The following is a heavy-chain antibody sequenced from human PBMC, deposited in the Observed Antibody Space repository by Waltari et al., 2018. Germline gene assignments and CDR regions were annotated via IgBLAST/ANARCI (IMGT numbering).Heavy chain of an antibody. V-gene: IGHV4-38-2*01. J-gene: IGHJ4*02. CDR1: GYSISSGYY. Sequence: QVQLQESGPGLVKPSETLSLTCAVSGYSISSGYYWGWIRQPPGKGLEWIGSIYHSGSTYYNPSLKSRVTISVDTSKNQCSLKLSSVTAADTAVYYCARTGHIAVAGLDYWGQGTLVTGSS. CDR2: IYHSGST. CDR3: ARTGHIAVAGLDY. D-gene: IGHD6-19*01.